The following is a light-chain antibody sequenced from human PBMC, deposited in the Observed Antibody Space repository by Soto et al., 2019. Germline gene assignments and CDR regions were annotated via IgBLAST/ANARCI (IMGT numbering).Light chain of an antibody. J-gene: IGKJ1*01. CDR1: QSISSY. Sequence: DIQMTQSASSLSASVGDRVTITCRSSQSISSYLNWYQQKPGKAPKLLIYAASSLQSGVPSRFSGSGSGTDFTLTISSLQPEDFATYYCQQSYSTPRTFGQGSIV. CDR3: QQSYSTPRT. CDR2: AAS. V-gene: IGKV1-39*01.